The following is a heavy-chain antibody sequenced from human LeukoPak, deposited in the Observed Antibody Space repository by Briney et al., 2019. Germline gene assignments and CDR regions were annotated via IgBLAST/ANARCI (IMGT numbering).Heavy chain of an antibody. Sequence: SVKVSCEASGGTFSSYAISWVRQAPGQGLEWMEGIIPTFGTANYAQKFQGRVTITADESTSTAYMELSSLRSEDTAVYYCAREALGYCSGGSCYSKYYFDYWGQGTLVAVSS. CDR1: GGTFSSYA. J-gene: IGHJ4*02. CDR2: IIPTFGTA. D-gene: IGHD2-15*01. CDR3: AREALGYCSGGSCYSKYYFDY. V-gene: IGHV1-69*13.